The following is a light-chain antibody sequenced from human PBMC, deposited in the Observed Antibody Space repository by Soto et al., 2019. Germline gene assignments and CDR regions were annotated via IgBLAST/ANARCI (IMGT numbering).Light chain of an antibody. CDR3: QHYVSSPTWT. CDR1: QSITRSF. J-gene: IGKJ1*01. CDR2: GAS. Sequence: EIVLTQSPGTLSLSPGERATLSCRASQSITRSFLVWYQQKPGQTPRLLIHGASIRATGIPDRFSGSGSGTEFSLTISRLEPEDFAVYYCQHYVSSPTWTFGQGTKVEIK. V-gene: IGKV3-20*01.